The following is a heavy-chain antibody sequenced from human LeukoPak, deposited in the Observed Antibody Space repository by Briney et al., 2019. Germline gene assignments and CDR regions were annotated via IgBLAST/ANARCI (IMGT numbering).Heavy chain of an antibody. CDR2: INHSGST. J-gene: IGHJ4*02. CDR1: GGSFSGYY. Sequence: PSETLSLTCAVYGGSFSGYYWSWIRQPPGKGLEWIGEINHSGSTNYNPSLKSRVTISVDTSKNQFSLKLSSVTAADTAVYYCARGFRVGSSGYNKVRYYFDYWGQGTLVTVSS. V-gene: IGHV4-34*01. CDR3: ARGFRVGSSGYNKVRYYFDY. D-gene: IGHD3-22*01.